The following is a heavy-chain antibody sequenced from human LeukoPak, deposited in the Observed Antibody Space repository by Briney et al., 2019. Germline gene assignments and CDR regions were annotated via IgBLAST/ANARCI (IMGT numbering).Heavy chain of an antibody. J-gene: IGHJ4*02. Sequence: GGSLRLPCAASGFTFSSYWMSWVRQAPGKGLEWVANIKQDGSERYYVDSVKGRFTISRDNAKNSLYLQMNSLRAVDTAVYYCARGPSGGNGFFYWGLGTLVTVSS. CDR1: GFTFSSYW. V-gene: IGHV3-7*04. D-gene: IGHD2-15*01. CDR3: ARGPSGGNGFFY. CDR2: IKQDGSER.